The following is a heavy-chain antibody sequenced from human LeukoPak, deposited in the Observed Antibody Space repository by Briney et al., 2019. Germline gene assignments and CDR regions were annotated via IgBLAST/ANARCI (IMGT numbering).Heavy chain of an antibody. J-gene: IGHJ3*02. D-gene: IGHD3-10*01. CDR2: IYYSGRT. CDR3: ARGSSSGRSGHDAFDI. CDR1: GVSISSSMYY. Sequence: PSETLSLTCSVSGVSISSSMYYWGWIRQPPGKGLEWIGSIYYSGRTYDNPSFKSRVTISLDTSKNQFFLKLTSVTAADTAVYYCARGSSSGRSGHDAFDIWGQGTMVTVSS. V-gene: IGHV4-39*07.